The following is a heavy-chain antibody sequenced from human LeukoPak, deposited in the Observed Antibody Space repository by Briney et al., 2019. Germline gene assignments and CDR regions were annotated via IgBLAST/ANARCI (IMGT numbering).Heavy chain of an antibody. D-gene: IGHD6-19*01. J-gene: IGHJ4*02. CDR2: INHSGST. CDR3: ARGTLAVAGYYFDY. V-gene: IGHV4-34*01. CDR1: GGSFSGYY. Sequence: SETLSLTCAVYGGSFSGYYWSWIRQPPGKGLEWIGEINHSGSTNYNPSLKSRVTISVDTSKNQFSLKLSSVTAADTAVYYCARGTLAVAGYYFDYWGQGTLVTVS.